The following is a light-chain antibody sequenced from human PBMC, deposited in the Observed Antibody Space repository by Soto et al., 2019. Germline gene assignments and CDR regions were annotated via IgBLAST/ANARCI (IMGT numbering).Light chain of an antibody. Sequence: PGERASLSCGASQSITSSFLAWYQQKPGQAPRLLIYGASSGATGIPDRFSGTGSETDFTLTINRLEPEDFAVYYCQQYNNWPRTFGQGTKV. J-gene: IGKJ1*01. CDR3: QQYNNWPRT. V-gene: IGKV3-20*01. CDR1: QSITSSF. CDR2: GAS.